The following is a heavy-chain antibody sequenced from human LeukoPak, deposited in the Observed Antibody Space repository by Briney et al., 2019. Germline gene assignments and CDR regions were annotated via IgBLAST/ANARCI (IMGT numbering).Heavy chain of an antibody. CDR1: GFTFGDYA. J-gene: IGHJ4*02. CDR3: TSSYYDFWSGYTPLGY. CDR2: IRSKAYGGTT. Sequence: GGSLRLSCTASGFTFGDYAMSWVRQAPGKGLEWVGFIRSKAYGGTTEYAASVKGRFTISRDDSKGIAYLQMNSLKTEDTAVYYCTSSYYDFWSGYTPLGYWGQGTLVTVSS. V-gene: IGHV3-49*04. D-gene: IGHD3-3*01.